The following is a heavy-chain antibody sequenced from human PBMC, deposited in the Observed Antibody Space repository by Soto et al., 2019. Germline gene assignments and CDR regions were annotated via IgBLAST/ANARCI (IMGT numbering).Heavy chain of an antibody. CDR1: GGTFSSYA. J-gene: IGHJ4*02. V-gene: IGHV1-69*01. CDR3: ASPGLELLGIAYYFDY. D-gene: IGHD1-7*01. CDR2: IIPICGTA. Sequence: QVQLVQSGAEVKKPGSSVKVSCKASGGTFSSYAISWVRQSPGQGLEWMGGIIPICGTANNAPKFQGRATITADEATITADMELSSLRSEDTAVYYCASPGLELLGIAYYFDYWGQGTLVTVSS.